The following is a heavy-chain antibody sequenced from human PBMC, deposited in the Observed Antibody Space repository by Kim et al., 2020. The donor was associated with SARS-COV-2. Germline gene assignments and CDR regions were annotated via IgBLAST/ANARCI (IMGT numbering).Heavy chain of an antibody. CDR1: GGTFSSYA. Sequence: SVKVSCKASGGTFSSYAISWVRQAPGQGLEWMGRIIPILGIANYAQKFQGRVTITADKSTSTAYMELSSLRSEDTAVYYCARDYHRSGGRTIYYYYGMDVWGQGTTVTVSS. CDR2: IIPILGIA. J-gene: IGHJ6*02. CDR3: ARDYHRSGGRTIYYYYGMDV. V-gene: IGHV1-69*04. D-gene: IGHD3-3*01.